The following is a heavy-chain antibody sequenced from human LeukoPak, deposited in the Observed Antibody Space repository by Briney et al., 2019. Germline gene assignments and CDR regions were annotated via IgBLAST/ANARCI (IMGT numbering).Heavy chain of an antibody. CDR2: SRNKANTYTA. V-gene: IGHV3-72*01. CDR3: ARLVPNCNVASCSTVYATD. Sequence: GGSLRLSCAASGFTFSDHYIEWVRQAPGKGLEWVGRSRNKANTYTAEYAASVKGRFTISRDESKNSVYLQMNSLKTEDTAVYYCARLVPNCNVASCSTVYATDWGQGTLVSVSS. CDR1: GFTFSDHY. D-gene: IGHD2-2*02. J-gene: IGHJ4*02.